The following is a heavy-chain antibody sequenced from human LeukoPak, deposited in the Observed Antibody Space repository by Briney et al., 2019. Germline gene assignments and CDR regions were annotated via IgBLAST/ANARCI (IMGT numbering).Heavy chain of an antibody. V-gene: IGHV4-59*01. CDR2: IYYSGST. D-gene: IGHD3-16*01. CDR1: GGSISSYY. Sequence: SETLSLTCTVSGGSISSYYWSWIRQPPGKGLEWIGYIYYSGSTNYNPSLKSRVTISVDTSKNQFSLKLSSVTAADTAVYYCARLPGDTGGAAYTGYMDVWGKGTTVTVSS. J-gene: IGHJ6*03. CDR3: ARLPGDTGGAAYTGYMDV.